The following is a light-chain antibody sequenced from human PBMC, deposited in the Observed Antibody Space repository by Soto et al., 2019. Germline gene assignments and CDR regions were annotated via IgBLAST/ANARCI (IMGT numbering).Light chain of an antibody. CDR3: QHYNSYSEA. V-gene: IGKV1-5*03. CDR2: KAS. CDR1: QTISSW. J-gene: IGKJ1*01. Sequence: DIQMTQSPSTLSGSVGDRVTITCRASQTISSWLAWYQQKPGKAPKLLIYKASNVKSGVPSRFRGSGSGTEFTLTISSLQPDDFATYYCQHYNSYSEAFGQGTKVELK.